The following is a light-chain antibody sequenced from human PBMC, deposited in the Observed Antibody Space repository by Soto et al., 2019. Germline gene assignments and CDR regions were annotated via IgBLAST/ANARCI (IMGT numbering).Light chain of an antibody. CDR2: DAS. V-gene: IGKV3-11*01. CDR3: QQRSNWPPVT. J-gene: IGKJ4*01. CDR1: QSVSSY. Sequence: EIVCRQWRATLSLSTGERATLSCRASQSVSSYLAWYQQKPGQAPRLLIYDASNRATGIPARFSGSGSGTDFTLTISSLEPEDFAVYYCQQRSNWPPVTFGGGTKVDIK.